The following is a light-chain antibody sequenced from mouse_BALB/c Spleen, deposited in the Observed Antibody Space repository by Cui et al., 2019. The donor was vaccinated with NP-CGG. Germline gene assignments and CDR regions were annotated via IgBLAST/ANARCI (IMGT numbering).Light chain of an antibody. V-gene: IGLV1*01. Sequence: AVVTQESALTTSPGETVTLTCRSSTGAVTTSNYANWVQEKQDHLFTGLIGGTKNRVPGVPARFSGSLIGDKAALTITGVQTEDEAIYFCALWYSNHWVFGGGTKLTVL. J-gene: IGLJ1*01. CDR3: ALWYSNHWV. CDR1: TGAVTTSNY. CDR2: GTK.